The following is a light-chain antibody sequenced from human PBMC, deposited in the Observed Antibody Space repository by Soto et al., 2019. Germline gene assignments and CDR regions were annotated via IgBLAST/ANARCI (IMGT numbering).Light chain of an antibody. V-gene: IGKV1-17*01. CDR2: AAS. J-gene: IGKJ1*01. CDR3: LQHYSYPWS. CDR1: QSISSY. Sequence: DIQMTQSPSTLPASVGDRVTITCRASQSISSYLNWYQQKPGKVPKLLIYAASSLQSGVPSRFSGSGSGTDFTLTISSLQPEDFATYSCLQHYSYPWSFGQGTKVDNK.